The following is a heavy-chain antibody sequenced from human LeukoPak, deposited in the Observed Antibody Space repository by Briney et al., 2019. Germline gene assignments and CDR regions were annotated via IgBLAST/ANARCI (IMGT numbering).Heavy chain of an antibody. CDR2: ISSSSSTI. CDR3: ASAYGDYVFEG. V-gene: IGHV3-48*04. D-gene: IGHD4-17*01. J-gene: IGHJ4*02. CDR1: GFTFSSYS. Sequence: PGGSLRLSCAASGFTFSSYSMNWVRQAPGKGLEWVSYISSSSSTIYYADSVKGRFTISRDNAKNSLYLQMNSLRAEDTAVYYCASAYGDYVFEGWGQGTLVTVSS.